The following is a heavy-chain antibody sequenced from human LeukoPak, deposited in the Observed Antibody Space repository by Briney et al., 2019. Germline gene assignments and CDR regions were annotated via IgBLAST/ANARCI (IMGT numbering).Heavy chain of an antibody. Sequence: SLKVSSKASGGTFSSYAISWVRQAPGQGLEWMGGIIPIFGTANYAQKFQGRVTITTDESTSTAYMELSSLRSEDTAVYYCAGGYCSSTSFQPYWYFDLWGRGTLVTVSS. CDR1: GGTFSSYA. CDR3: AGGYCSSTSFQPYWYFDL. CDR2: IIPIFGTA. J-gene: IGHJ2*01. V-gene: IGHV1-69*05. D-gene: IGHD2-2*03.